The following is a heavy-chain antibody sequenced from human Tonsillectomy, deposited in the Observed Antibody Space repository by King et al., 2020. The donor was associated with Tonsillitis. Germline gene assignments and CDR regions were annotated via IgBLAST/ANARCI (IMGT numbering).Heavy chain of an antibody. J-gene: IGHJ5*02. V-gene: IGHV4-59*01. CDR3: ARHYDFWSGYGFRNWFDP. CDR1: DGSISSYY. D-gene: IGHD3-3*01. CDR2: ISYSGTT. Sequence: VQLQESGPGLVKPSETLSLTCTVSDGSISSYYWSWIRQPPGKGLEWIGYISYSGTTNYNPSLKSRVTISVDTSNNQFSLKLSSVTAADTAGYYCARHYDFWSGYGFRNWFDPWGQGTLVTVSS.